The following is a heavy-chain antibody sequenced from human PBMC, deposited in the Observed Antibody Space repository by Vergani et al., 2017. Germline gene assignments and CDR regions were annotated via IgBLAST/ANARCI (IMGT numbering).Heavy chain of an antibody. J-gene: IGHJ6*03. CDR1: GGSISSSNW. CDR3: AKTPHCSGGSCYYYYYYMDV. D-gene: IGHD2-15*01. Sequence: QVQLQESGPGLVKPPGTLSLTCAVSGGSISSSNWWSWVRQPPGKGLEWIGEIYHSGSTNYNPSLKSRVTISVDKSKNQFSLKLSSVTAADTAVYYCAKTPHCSGGSCYYYYYYMDVWGKGTTVTVSS. CDR2: IYHSGST. V-gene: IGHV4-4*03.